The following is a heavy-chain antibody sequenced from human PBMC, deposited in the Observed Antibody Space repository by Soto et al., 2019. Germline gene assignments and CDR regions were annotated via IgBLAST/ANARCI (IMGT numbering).Heavy chain of an antibody. CDR2: IYPSDSDT. V-gene: IGHV5-51*01. J-gene: IGHJ3*02. CDR3: AIQNFNDDYSWGSSYQGFDI. Sequence: GESLKISCKGSGYNFAGYWIAWVRQMPGKGLELMGIIYPSDSDTRYRPSFQGQVTTSADKSISSAYLQWSSLWASDTAMYYCAIQNFNDDYSWGSSYQGFDIWGQGTMVTVSS. CDR1: GYNFAGYW. D-gene: IGHD3-16*01.